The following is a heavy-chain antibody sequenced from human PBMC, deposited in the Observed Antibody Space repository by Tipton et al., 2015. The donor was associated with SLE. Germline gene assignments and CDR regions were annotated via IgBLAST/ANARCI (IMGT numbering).Heavy chain of an antibody. Sequence: TLSLTCAVSGYSITSGDYWSWIRQPPGMGLEWIGEINHSGITNSNPSLKSRLIISVDTSKNQFSLKLSAVTAADTAVYYCAGAVGTAAGLRDYWGQGTLVTVSS. V-gene: IGHV4-34*01. D-gene: IGHD6-13*01. CDR2: INHSGIT. J-gene: IGHJ4*02. CDR3: AGAVGTAAGLRDY. CDR1: GYSITSGDY.